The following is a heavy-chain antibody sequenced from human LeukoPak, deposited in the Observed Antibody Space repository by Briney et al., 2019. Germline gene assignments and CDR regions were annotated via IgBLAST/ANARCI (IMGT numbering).Heavy chain of an antibody. Sequence: PSETLSLTCAVYGGSFSGYYWSWIRQPPGKGLEWIGYIYHSGSTYYNPSLKSRVTISVDKSKNQFSLKLSSVTAADTAVYYCASRPTGGMATLTGYFDYWGQGTLVTVSS. CDR2: IYHSGST. CDR3: ASRPTGGMATLTGYFDY. J-gene: IGHJ4*02. CDR1: GGSFSGYY. V-gene: IGHV4-34*01. D-gene: IGHD5-24*01.